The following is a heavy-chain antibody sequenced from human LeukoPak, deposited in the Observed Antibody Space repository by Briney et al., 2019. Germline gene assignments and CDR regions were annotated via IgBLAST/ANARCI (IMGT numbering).Heavy chain of an antibody. J-gene: IGHJ3*02. CDR1: GFTFSSYA. CDR2: ISSSSSYI. D-gene: IGHD3-22*01. Sequence: GGSLRLSCAASGFTFSSYAMSWVRQAPGKGLEWVSSISSSSSYIFNADSVKGRFSISRDNAKNSLFLQMNTLRVEDTAVYYCARDVVGYYDSSGYYLSASDIWGQGTMVTVSS. CDR3: ARDVVGYYDSSGYYLSASDI. V-gene: IGHV3-21*01.